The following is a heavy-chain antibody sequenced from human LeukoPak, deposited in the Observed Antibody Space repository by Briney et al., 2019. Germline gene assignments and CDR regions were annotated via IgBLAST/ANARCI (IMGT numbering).Heavy chain of an antibody. J-gene: IGHJ4*02. Sequence: SETLSLTCTVSGGSISSYYWSWIRQPPGKGLEWIGSIYYSGSSFYNPSLKSRVTISMDTSKNQFSLKLSSVTAADTALYYCAATSHSSGWYSDYWGQGTLVTVSS. CDR3: AATSHSSGWYSDY. V-gene: IGHV4-39*07. CDR1: GGSISSYY. CDR2: IYYSGSS. D-gene: IGHD6-19*01.